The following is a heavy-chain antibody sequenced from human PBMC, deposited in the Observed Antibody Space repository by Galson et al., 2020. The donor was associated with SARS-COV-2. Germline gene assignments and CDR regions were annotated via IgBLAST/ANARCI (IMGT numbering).Heavy chain of an antibody. V-gene: IGHV2-5*02. CDR1: RFSLRTSGVA. CDR2: IYWDDDK. Sequence: KLYGPTLVKPTQTLTLTCTFSRFSLRTSGVAVGCIRQPPGTALEWLALIYWDDDKRYSPSLKSMLTITKDTSTHQVVLARTNMDPVDRARYYWAHSSSCFWRGGGFYPWGQGTLVSVSS. J-gene: IGHJ5*02. D-gene: IGHD3-3*01. CDR3: AHSSSCFWRGGGFYP.